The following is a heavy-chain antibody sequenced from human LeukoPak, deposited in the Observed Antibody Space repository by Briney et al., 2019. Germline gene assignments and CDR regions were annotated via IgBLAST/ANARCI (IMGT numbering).Heavy chain of an antibody. CDR1: GFTVSSNY. CDR2: IYSGGST. J-gene: IGHJ4*02. V-gene: IGHV3-53*01. D-gene: IGHD5-18*01. Sequence: GGSLRLSCAASGFTVSSNYMSWVRQAPGKGLEWVSVIYSGGSTYYADSVKGRFTISRDNSKNTLYLQMNSLRAEDTAVYYCARVKDYSYGYGYFDYWGQGTLVTVSS. CDR3: ARVKDYSYGYGYFDY.